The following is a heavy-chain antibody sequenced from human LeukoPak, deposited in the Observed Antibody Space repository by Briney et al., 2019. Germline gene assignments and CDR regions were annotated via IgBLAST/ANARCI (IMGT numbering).Heavy chain of an antibody. CDR1: GFTFSTYT. D-gene: IGHD3/OR15-3a*01. CDR3: ARGAYSFGPDDY. CDR2: ISGSGSSI. V-gene: IGHV3-21*01. J-gene: IGHJ4*02. Sequence: GGSLRLSCAASGFTFSTYTMNWVRQAPGKGPEWVSAISGSGSSIYYADSVKGRFTISRDNVKNPLFLQMNSLRAEDTAVYYCARGAYSFGPDDYWGQGTLVTVSS.